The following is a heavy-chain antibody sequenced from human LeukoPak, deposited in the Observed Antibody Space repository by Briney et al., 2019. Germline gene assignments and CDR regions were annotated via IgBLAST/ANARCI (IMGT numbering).Heavy chain of an antibody. CDR3: ARLGIFDGYVFDY. V-gene: IGHV4-59*08. CDR2: IYNSATT. CDR1: GGSISGNY. J-gene: IGHJ4*02. D-gene: IGHD5-24*01. Sequence: SETLSLTCTVSGGSISGNYWSWIRQTPEKGLEWIAYIYNSATTNYNPSLKSRVTISVDTSKNQFSLELSSVTAADTAVYYCARLGIFDGYVFDYWGQGTLVTVSS.